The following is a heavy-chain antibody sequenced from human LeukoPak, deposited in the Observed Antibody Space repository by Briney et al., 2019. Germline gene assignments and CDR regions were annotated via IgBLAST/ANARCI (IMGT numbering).Heavy chain of an antibody. Sequence: GSLRLSCAASGFTFTRHCMIWVRQAPGKGLEWIGRIYTSGSTNYNPSLKSRVTMSVDTSKNQFSLKLSSVTAADTAVYYCARERLVRGVIEGLDYWGQGTLVTVSS. J-gene: IGHJ4*02. D-gene: IGHD3-10*01. CDR2: IYTSGST. V-gene: IGHV4-4*07. CDR3: ARERLVRGVIEGLDY. CDR1: GFTFTRHC.